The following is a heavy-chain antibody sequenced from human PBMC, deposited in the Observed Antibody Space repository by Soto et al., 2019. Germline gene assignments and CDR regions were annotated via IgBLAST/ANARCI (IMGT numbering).Heavy chain of an antibody. D-gene: IGHD4-17*01. CDR2: INPSGGTT. V-gene: IGHV1-46*01. J-gene: IGHJ6*02. Sequence: GASVKVSCNAAKYTFTVYYIHCVLQAPRQELEWVGVINPSGGTTTYAQKFQSRLIMTTGTSTESAYMEVNSLRSEDTAVNYCARQSNGDTFELGDYAVSAYGMDGWGQGITVTV. CDR1: KYTFTVYY. CDR3: ARQSNGDTFELGDYAVSAYGMDG.